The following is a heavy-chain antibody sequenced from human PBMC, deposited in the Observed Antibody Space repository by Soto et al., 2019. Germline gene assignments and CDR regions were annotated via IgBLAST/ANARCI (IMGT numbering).Heavy chain of an antibody. J-gene: IGHJ3*02. CDR1: GYTFTSYG. D-gene: IGHD2-15*01. CDR3: AREGLYCSGGSCYSVGAFHI. Sequence: QVQLVQSGAEVKKPGASVKVSCKASGYTFTSYGISWVRQAPGQGLEWMGWISAYNGNTNYAQKLQGRVTMTTDTSTSTAYMELRSLRSDDSAVYYFAREGLYCSGGSCYSVGAFHIWGQGTMVTVSS. CDR2: ISAYNGNT. V-gene: IGHV1-18*01.